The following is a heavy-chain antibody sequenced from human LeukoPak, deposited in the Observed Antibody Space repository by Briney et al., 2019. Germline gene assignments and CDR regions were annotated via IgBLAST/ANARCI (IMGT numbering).Heavy chain of an antibody. D-gene: IGHD3-22*01. V-gene: IGHV3-49*03. J-gene: IGHJ4*02. CDR3: TRDVTPSYSQLYYDSSGYYWSDKREGYYFDY. CDR1: GFTFGDYA. Sequence: GGSLRLSCTASGFTFGDYAMSWFRQAPGKGPEWVGFIRSKAYGGTTEYAASVKGRFTNSRDDSKSIAYLQMNSLKTEDTAVYYCTRDVTPSYSQLYYDSSGYYWSDKREGYYFDYWGQGTLVTVSS. CDR2: IRSKAYGGTT.